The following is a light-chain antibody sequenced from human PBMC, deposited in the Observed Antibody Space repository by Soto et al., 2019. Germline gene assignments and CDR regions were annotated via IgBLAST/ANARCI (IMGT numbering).Light chain of an antibody. V-gene: IGKV3-11*01. CDR2: QTS. Sequence: EVVLTQSPDTLSLSPGERATLSCRASQTISSNYVAWYQQKPGQAPRLLIYQTSIRAAGIPARFSASGTGTDFTLTISDVQPEDFAVYYCHQRQSWPRTFGQGTKVDI. CDR1: QTISSN. J-gene: IGKJ1*01. CDR3: HQRQSWPRT.